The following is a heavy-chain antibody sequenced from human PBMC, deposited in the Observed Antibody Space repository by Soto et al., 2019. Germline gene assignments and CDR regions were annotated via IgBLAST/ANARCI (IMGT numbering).Heavy chain of an antibody. CDR2: ISYDGSNK. CDR3: ARDGATRGWGYFDY. D-gene: IGHD1-26*01. V-gene: IGHV3-30-3*01. CDR1: GFTFSSYA. Sequence: GGSLRLSCAASGFTFSSYAMHWVRQAPGKGLEWVAVISYDGSNKYYADSVKGRFTISRDNSKNKLYLQMNSLRAEDTAVYYCARDGATRGWGYFDYWGQGTLVTVSS. J-gene: IGHJ4*02.